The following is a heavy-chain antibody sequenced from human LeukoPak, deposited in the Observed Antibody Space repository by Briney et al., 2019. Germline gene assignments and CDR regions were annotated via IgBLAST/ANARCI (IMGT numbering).Heavy chain of an antibody. J-gene: IGHJ4*02. CDR1: GFTFSDYY. V-gene: IGHV3-11*01. D-gene: IGHD6-19*01. CDR3: AKDHGSGWYDY. CDR2: ISSSGSTI. Sequence: GGSLRLSCAASGFTFSDYYMSWIRQAPGKGLEWVSYISSSGSTIYYADSVKGRFTISRDNSKNTLYLQMNSLRAEDTALYYCAKDHGSGWYDYWGQGTLVTVSS.